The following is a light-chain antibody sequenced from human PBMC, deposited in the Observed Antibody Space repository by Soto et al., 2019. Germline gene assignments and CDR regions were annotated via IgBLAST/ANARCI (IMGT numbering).Light chain of an antibody. V-gene: IGLV2-23*01. Sequence: QSAVTQPASVSGSPGQSITISCTGTSNDVGTYNLVSWYQQHPGKAPKLMIYEGTKRPSGVPDRFSGSKSGNTASLTVSGLQAEDEADYYCGSYAGSNNFVFGTGTKLTVL. CDR1: SNDVGTYNL. J-gene: IGLJ1*01. CDR2: EGT. CDR3: GSYAGSNNFV.